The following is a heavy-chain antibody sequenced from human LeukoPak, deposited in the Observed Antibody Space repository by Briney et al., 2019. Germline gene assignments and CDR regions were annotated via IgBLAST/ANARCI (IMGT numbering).Heavy chain of an antibody. J-gene: IGHJ4*02. Sequence: ASVKVTCKVSGYTLTELSMHWVRQAPGKGLEWMGGFDPEDGETIYAQKFQGRVTMTEDTSTDTAYMELSSLRSEDTAVYYCARGFRYFDHPYYFDYWGQGTLVTVSS. D-gene: IGHD3-9*01. CDR1: GYTLTELS. V-gene: IGHV1-24*01. CDR2: FDPEDGET. CDR3: ARGFRYFDHPYYFDY.